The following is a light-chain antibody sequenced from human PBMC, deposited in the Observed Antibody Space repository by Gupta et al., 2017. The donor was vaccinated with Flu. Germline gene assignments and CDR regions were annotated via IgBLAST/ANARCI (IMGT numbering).Light chain of an antibody. CDR1: SPIIGNNY. V-gene: IGLV1-51*02. CDR2: ENN. J-gene: IGLJ2*01. CDR3: GTWDSSLSAGGV. Sequence: QSVLTQPPSVSAAPGQKVTISCSGSSPIIGNNYVSWYQHRPGTAPRLLIYENNKRPSGIPDRFSGSKSGTSATLGITGLQTGDEADYYCGTWDSSLSAGGVFGGGTKLTVL.